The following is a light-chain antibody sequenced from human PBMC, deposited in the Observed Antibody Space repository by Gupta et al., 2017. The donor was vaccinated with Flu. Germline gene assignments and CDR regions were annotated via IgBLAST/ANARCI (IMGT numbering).Light chain of an antibody. CDR3: MQAIQIPKT. Sequence: VVTQSPLSLPVSPGEPASISCRSSQSLLASNGYNYLDWYVQKPGQSPQLLIYLGSNRASGVPDRFSGSGSGTDFTLKSSRVEAEDVGVYYCMQAIQIPKTFGQGTKVEIK. CDR1: QSLLASNGYNY. V-gene: IGKV2-28*01. CDR2: LGS. J-gene: IGKJ1*01.